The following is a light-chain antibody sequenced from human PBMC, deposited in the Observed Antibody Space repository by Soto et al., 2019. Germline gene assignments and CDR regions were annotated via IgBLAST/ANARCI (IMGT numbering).Light chain of an antibody. CDR2: EGG. CDR1: SSAVGSYRF. Sequence: QSALTQPASVSGSPGQSITISCTGSSSAVGSYRFVSWYQHHPGKVPKLIIYEGGNRPSGVSNRFSGSEPGNTASLTISGLQAEDEADYYCGSSAPSRTFVFGTGTKLTVL. V-gene: IGLV2-23*01. CDR3: GSSAPSRTFV. J-gene: IGLJ1*01.